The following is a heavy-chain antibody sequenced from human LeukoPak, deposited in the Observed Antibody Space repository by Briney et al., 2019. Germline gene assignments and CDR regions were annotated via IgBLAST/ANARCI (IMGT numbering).Heavy chain of an antibody. J-gene: IGHJ4*02. CDR1: GGTFSSYA. V-gene: IGHV1-69*06. CDR3: AYSGSYRAPPY. CDR2: IIPIFGTA. D-gene: IGHD1-26*01. Sequence: SVKVSCKASGGTFSSYAISWVRQAPGQGLEWMGRIIPIFGTANYAQKFQGRVTITADKSTSTAYMELSSLRSEDTAVYYCAYSGSYRAPPYWGQGTLVTVSS.